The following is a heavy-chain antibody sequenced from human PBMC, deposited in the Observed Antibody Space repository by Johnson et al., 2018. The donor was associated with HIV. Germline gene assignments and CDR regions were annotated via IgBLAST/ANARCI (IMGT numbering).Heavy chain of an antibody. D-gene: IGHD6-6*01. CDR2: IRYDGSYK. V-gene: IGHV3-30*02. CDR1: GFSVSTYD. Sequence: HVQLVESGGGFVQPGGSLRLSCAASGFSVSTYDMHWVRQAPVRGLEWVAFIRYDGSYKNYVDSAKGRFTISRDNSENTLYLQMNSLRGEDTAVYYCAKVHSSSSNGFDIWGQGTMVTVSS. CDR3: AKVHSSSSNGFDI. J-gene: IGHJ3*02.